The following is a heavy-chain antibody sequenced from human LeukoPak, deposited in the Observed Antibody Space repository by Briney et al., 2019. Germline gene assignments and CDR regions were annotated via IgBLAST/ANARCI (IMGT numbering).Heavy chain of an antibody. J-gene: IGHJ3*02. CDR2: IIPILGIA. CDR3: ARGMYYYDSSGYQNAFDI. D-gene: IGHD3-22*01. Sequence: ASVKVSCKASGGTFSSYAISWVRQAPGQGLEWMGRIIPILGIANYAQKFQGRATITADKSTSTAYMELSSLRSEDTAVYYCARGMYYYDSSGYQNAFDIWGQGTMVTVSS. CDR1: GGTFSSYA. V-gene: IGHV1-69*04.